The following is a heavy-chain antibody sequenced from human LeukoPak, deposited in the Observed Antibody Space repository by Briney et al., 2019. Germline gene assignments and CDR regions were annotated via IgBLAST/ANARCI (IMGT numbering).Heavy chain of an antibody. CDR2: VNPSGGSA. J-gene: IGHJ6*03. V-gene: IGHV1-46*01. CDR1: GYTFTSYY. CDR3: AKADIVVVPAAQDYYYYYYMDV. D-gene: IGHD2-2*01. Sequence: ASVKVSCKASGYTFTSYYMHWVRQAPGQGLEWMGIVNPSGGSASYAQKFQGRATMTRDTSTSTVYMELSSLRSEDTAVYYCAKADIVVVPAAQDYYYYYYMDVWGKGTTVTI.